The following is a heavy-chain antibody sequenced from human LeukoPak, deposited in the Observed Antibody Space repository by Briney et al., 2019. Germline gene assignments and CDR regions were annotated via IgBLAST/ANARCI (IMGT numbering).Heavy chain of an antibody. CDR2: VYYDGTS. CDR3: VRHVSTNTGYFDS. CDR1: GGSINSHSYY. D-gene: IGHD5-24*01. V-gene: IGHV4-39*01. J-gene: IGHJ4*02. Sequence: PSETLSLTCTVSGGSINSHSYYWGWIRQPPGKGPEWIGSVYYDGTSYSNPSLQSRAAVFVDTSRDQFSLDLSFATAADTALYYCVRHVSTNTGYFDSCGQGTLVSVSS.